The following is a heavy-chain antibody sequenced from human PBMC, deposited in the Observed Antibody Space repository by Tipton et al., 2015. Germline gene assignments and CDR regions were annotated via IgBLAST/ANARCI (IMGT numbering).Heavy chain of an antibody. V-gene: IGHV4-61*01. J-gene: IGHJ6*02. CDR3: ARDLEHGMDV. CDR2: ISYSGST. Sequence: LVKPTETLSLTCTVSGGSVSTSNYYWGWIRQSPGKGLEWIGYISYSGSTHYNPSLKRRVTISLDTSKNQFSLTLNSVTAADTAVYYCARDLEHGMDVWGQGTTVTVSS. D-gene: IGHD5-24*01. CDR1: GGSVSTSNYY.